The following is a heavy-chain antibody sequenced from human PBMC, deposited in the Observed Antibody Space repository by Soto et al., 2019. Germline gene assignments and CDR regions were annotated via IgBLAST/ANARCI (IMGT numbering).Heavy chain of an antibody. CDR3: ARGINAGVDY. D-gene: IGHD3-10*01. Sequence: ASVKVSCKASGYTFTDLDINWVRQTTEQGLEWMGWMRPNTGHSGPAQKFQGRLTLTRDTSINTAYMELSSLRSEDTAIYYCARGINAGVDYWGQGTPVTVSS. CDR2: MRPNTGHS. J-gene: IGHJ4*02. CDR1: GYTFTDLD. V-gene: IGHV1-8*02.